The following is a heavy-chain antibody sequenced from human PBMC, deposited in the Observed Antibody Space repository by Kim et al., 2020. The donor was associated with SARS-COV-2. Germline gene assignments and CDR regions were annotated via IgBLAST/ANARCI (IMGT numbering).Heavy chain of an antibody. CDR3: ARVEGIGWELTNGAFDI. V-gene: IGHV4-59*01. Sequence: SETLSLTCTVSGGSISSYYWSWIRQPPGKGLEWIGYIYYSGSTNYNPSLKSRVTISVDTSKNQFSLKLSSVTAADTAVYYCARVEGIGWELTNGAFDIWGQGTMVTVSS. CDR1: GGSISSYY. CDR2: IYYSGST. D-gene: IGHD1-26*01. J-gene: IGHJ3*02.